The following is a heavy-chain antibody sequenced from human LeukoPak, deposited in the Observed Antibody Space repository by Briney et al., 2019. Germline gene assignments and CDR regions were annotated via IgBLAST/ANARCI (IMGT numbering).Heavy chain of an antibody. CDR1: GFTFSSYG. CDR3: AKDINPYDSSGYPPDY. CDR2: IRYDGSNK. J-gene: IGHJ4*02. Sequence: GGSLRLSCAASGFTFSSYGMHWVRQAPGKGLEWVAFIRYDGSNKYYADSVKGRFTISRDNSKNTLYLQMNSLRAEDTAVYYCAKDINPYDSSGYPPDYWGQGTLVTVSS. D-gene: IGHD3-22*01. V-gene: IGHV3-30*02.